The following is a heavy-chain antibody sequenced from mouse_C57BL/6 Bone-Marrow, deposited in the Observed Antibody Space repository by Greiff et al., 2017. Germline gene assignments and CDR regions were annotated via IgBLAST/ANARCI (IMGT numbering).Heavy chain of an antibody. D-gene: IGHD2-1*01. CDR3: QYGNYVHWYFDV. CDR2: INPSNGGT. V-gene: IGHV1-53*01. CDR1: GYTFTSYW. Sequence: QVQLQQPGTELVKPGASVKLSCKASGYTFTSYWMHWVKQRPGQGLEWIGNINPSNGGTNYNEKFKSKATLTVYKSSSTAYMQLSSLTSEDSAVYYCQYGNYVHWYFDVWGTGTTVTVSS. J-gene: IGHJ1*03.